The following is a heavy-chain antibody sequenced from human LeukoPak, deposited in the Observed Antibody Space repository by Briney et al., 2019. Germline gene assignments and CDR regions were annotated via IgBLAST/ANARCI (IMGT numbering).Heavy chain of an antibody. CDR3: ARGGYVWGNYRLDYFDY. Sequence: GGTLRLSCAASGFTFSSYGMSWVRQAPGKGLEWVSRISGSGDSTYYGDSVKGRFTISRDNAKNSLYLQMSSLGAEDTAVYYCARGGYVWGNYRLDYFDYWGQGTLVTVSS. CDR2: ISGSGDST. D-gene: IGHD3-16*02. J-gene: IGHJ4*02. V-gene: IGHV3-23*01. CDR1: GFTFSSYG.